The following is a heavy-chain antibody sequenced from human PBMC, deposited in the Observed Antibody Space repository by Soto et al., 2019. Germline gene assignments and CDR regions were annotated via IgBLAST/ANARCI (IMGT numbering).Heavy chain of an antibody. J-gene: IGHJ4*02. V-gene: IGHV4-39*01. Sequence: QLQLQESGPGLVKPSETLSLTCFVSGGSISSNNYYWGWIRQPPGKGLEWIGSMSYSRSTYYNPFLKSRVTISGDKSKNPFSLKPTSVTAADTAGYFWSSPFGTPNWGGGYFDYWGQGPLVTVSS. CDR2: MSYSRST. CDR1: GGSISSNNYY. CDR3: SSPFGTPNWGGGYFDY. D-gene: IGHD7-27*01.